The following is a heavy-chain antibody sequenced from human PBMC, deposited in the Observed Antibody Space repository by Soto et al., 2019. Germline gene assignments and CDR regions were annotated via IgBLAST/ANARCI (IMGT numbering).Heavy chain of an antibody. D-gene: IGHD2-15*01. CDR3: ARDRECSGGTCYNYFDY. CDR1: GGSISSGGYY. Sequence: SETLSLTCTVSGGSISSGGYYWSWIRQHPGKGLGWIGYIYYSGSTYYNPSLKSRVTISVDTSKNQFSLKLSSVTAADTAVYYCARDRECSGGTCYNYFDYWGQGTLVTVSS. J-gene: IGHJ4*02. CDR2: IYYSGST. V-gene: IGHV4-31*03.